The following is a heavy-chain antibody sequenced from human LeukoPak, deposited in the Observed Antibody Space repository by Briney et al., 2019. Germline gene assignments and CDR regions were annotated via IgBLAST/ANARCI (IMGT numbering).Heavy chain of an antibody. CDR2: IRYDGSNK. D-gene: IGHD3-22*01. CDR3: AKDICYYDSSGYCPYDY. Sequence: PGGSLRLSCAASGFTFSSYGMHWVRQAPGKGLEWVAFIRYDGSNKYYADSVKGRFTISRDNSKNTLYLQMNSLRAEDTAVYYCAKDICYYDSSGYCPYDYWGQGTLVTVSS. J-gene: IGHJ4*02. V-gene: IGHV3-30*02. CDR1: GFTFSSYG.